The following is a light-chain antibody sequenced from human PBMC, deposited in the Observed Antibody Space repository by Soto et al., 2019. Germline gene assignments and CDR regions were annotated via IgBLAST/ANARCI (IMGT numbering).Light chain of an antibody. CDR2: INSDGSH. CDR1: SGHSSYA. Sequence: QLVVTQSPSASASLGASVRVTCTLSSGHSSYAIAWHQQQPEKGPRYLMKINSDGSHNKGDGIPDRFSGSSSGAERYLTISSLQSEDEADYYCQTWGTGIWVFGGGTKLTVL. J-gene: IGLJ3*02. V-gene: IGLV4-69*01. CDR3: QTWGTGIWV.